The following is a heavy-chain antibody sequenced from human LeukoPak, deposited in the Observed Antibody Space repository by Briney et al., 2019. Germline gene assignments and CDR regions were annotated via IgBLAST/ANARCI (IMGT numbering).Heavy chain of an antibody. V-gene: IGHV3-30*03. CDR2: ISYDGSNK. D-gene: IGHD2-15*01. Sequence: GGSLRLSCAASGFTFSSYGMHWVRQAPGKGLEWVAVISYDGSNKYYADSVKGRVTISRDNAKKSLYLQMNSLRAEDTAVYYCARGLDVVSASNDAFDIWGQGTMVTVSS. CDR1: GFTFSSYG. CDR3: ARGLDVVSASNDAFDI. J-gene: IGHJ3*02.